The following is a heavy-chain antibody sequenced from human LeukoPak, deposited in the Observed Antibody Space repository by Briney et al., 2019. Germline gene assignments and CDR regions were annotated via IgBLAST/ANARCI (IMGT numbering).Heavy chain of an antibody. D-gene: IGHD3-16*02. J-gene: IGHJ4*02. CDR1: GFTFSSYG. V-gene: IGHV3-30*02. Sequence: PGGSLRLSCAASGFTFSSYGMNWVRQAPGKGLEWVAFIRHDGSTKYYADSEKRGFTTSGDNSKNTLYLQMNSLRAEDTAVYYCAKDLPPYDYVWGSYRFPAPLDYWGQGTLVTVSA. CDR2: IRHDGSTK. CDR3: AKDLPPYDYVWGSYRFPAPLDY.